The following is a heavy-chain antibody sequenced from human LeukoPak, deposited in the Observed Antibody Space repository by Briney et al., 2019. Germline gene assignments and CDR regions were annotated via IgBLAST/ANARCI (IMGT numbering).Heavy chain of an antibody. V-gene: IGHV1-69*13. D-gene: IGHD6-19*01. CDR3: ARSAGIAVAGYFDY. Sequence: SVKVSCKASGGTFSSYAISWVRQAPGQGLEWMGGIIPIFGTANYAQKFQGRVTITADESTSTAYMELSSLRSEDTAVYYCARSAGIAVAGYFDYWGQGTLVTVSS. J-gene: IGHJ4*02. CDR1: GGTFSSYA. CDR2: IIPIFGTA.